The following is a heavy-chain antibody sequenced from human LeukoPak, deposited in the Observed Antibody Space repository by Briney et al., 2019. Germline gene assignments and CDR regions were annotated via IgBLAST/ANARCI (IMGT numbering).Heavy chain of an antibody. CDR3: ARDPKPGGYSGYNLNAY. D-gene: IGHD5-12*01. V-gene: IGHV1-69*04. CDR2: IIPILGIA. CDR1: GGTFSSYA. J-gene: IGHJ4*02. Sequence: ASVKVSCKASGGTFSSYAISWVRQAPGQGLEWMGRIIPILGIANYAQKFQGRVTITADKSTSTAYMELSSLRSEDTAVYYCARDPKPGGYSGYNLNAYWGQGTLVTVSS.